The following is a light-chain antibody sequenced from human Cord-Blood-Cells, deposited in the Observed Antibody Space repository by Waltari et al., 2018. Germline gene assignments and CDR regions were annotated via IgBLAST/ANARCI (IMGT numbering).Light chain of an antibody. CDR1: SRDVETYNI. V-gene: IGLV2-23*01. Sequence: QSALPQSASVSGSPGQSIPISCTGTSRDVETYNIVSWYKQHPGKAPKRLIYEGSERSSGVSNRFSGSKSGNTAALTISWLQAEDEADYYCCSYAGSSTWVFGGGTKLTVL. CDR2: EGS. J-gene: IGLJ3*02. CDR3: CSYAGSSTWV.